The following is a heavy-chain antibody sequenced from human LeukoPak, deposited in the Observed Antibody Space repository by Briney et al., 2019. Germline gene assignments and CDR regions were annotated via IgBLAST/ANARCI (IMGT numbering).Heavy chain of an antibody. CDR1: GGTFSSYA. D-gene: IGHD5-18*01. V-gene: IGHV1-69*05. CDR3: ASLRYGYEYYFDY. Sequence: ASVKVSCKASGGTFSSYAISWVRQAPGQGLEWMGRIIPIFGTANYAQKFQGRVTITTDESTSTAYMELSSLRSEDTAAYYCASLRYGYEYYFDYWGQGTLVTVSS. J-gene: IGHJ4*02. CDR2: IIPIFGTA.